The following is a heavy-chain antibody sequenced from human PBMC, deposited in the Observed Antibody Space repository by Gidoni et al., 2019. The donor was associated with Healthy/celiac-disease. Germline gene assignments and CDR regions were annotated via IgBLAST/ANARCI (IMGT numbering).Heavy chain of an antibody. Sequence: QLQLQESGPGLVKPSETLSLPCTVSGGSISSSSYYWGWIRQPPGKGLKWIGSIYSRGSTYYNPSLKSRVTISVDTSKNQFSLKLSSVTTADTAVYYCARQYGGEQFPYYYYYMDVWGKGTTVTVSS. J-gene: IGHJ6*03. V-gene: IGHV4-39*01. CDR1: GGSISSSSYY. D-gene: IGHD3-16*01. CDR2: IYSRGST. CDR3: ARQYGGEQFPYYYYYMDV.